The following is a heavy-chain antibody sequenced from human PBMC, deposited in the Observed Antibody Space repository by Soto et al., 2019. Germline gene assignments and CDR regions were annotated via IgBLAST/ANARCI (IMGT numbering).Heavy chain of an antibody. CDR1: NSSHYGGSRF. Sequence: PSGTISQRGTVSNSSHYGGSRFFSWIRQHPGEGLECIGNIHYSGKADYNASLKSRITISVDTSKSQFSLSLSSVTAADTAVYFCARRGGSDRRYSLYSWGQGTLVPVSS. D-gene: IGHD2-15*01. CDR2: IHYSGKA. J-gene: IGHJ4*02. V-gene: IGHV4-31*03. CDR3: ARRGGSDRRYSLYS.